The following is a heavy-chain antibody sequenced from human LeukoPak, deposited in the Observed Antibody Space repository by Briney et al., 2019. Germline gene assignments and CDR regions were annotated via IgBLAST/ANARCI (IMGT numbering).Heavy chain of an antibody. CDR3: ATSSGWDWGGY. CDR2: MNDSPSA. V-gene: IGHV4-34*01. Sequence: SETLSLTCAVYGGSFSDYYWSWVRQPPGKGLEWIGEMNDSPSASYNPSLKSRVTISRDTSTNQFSLKLTSVTAADTAVYYCATSSGWDWGGYWGQGTLVTVSS. CDR1: GGSFSDYY. J-gene: IGHJ4*02. D-gene: IGHD6-19*01.